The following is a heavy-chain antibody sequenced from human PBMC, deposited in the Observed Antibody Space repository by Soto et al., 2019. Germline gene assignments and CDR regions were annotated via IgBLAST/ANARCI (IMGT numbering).Heavy chain of an antibody. CDR3: TRDLYTGGAAPISAF. V-gene: IGHV3-7*03. D-gene: IGHD2-8*02. CDR2: INRAGDDR. J-gene: IGHJ1*01. CDR1: GFTFGAEW. Sequence: GGSLRLSCAGSGFTFGAEWMTWVRQAPGNGLEWVANINRAGDDRYYVDSVKGRFTISRDNAKNSLYMQMNSLRAEDTAVYYCTRDLYTGGAAPISAFRGQGSLVPGS.